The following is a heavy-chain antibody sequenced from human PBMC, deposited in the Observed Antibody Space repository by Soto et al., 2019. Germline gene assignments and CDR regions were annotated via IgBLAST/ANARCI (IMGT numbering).Heavy chain of an antibody. CDR1: GGSISSSSYY. CDR2: IYYSGST. D-gene: IGHD3-10*01. CDR3: ARNYGSGSYIMGYYYGMDV. J-gene: IGHJ6*02. Sequence: PSETLSLTCTVSGGSISSSSYYWGWIRQPPGKGLEWIGSIYYSGSTYYNPSLKSRVTISVDTSKNQFSLKLSSVTAADTAVYYCARNYGSGSYIMGYYYGMDVWGQGITVTVSS. V-gene: IGHV4-39*01.